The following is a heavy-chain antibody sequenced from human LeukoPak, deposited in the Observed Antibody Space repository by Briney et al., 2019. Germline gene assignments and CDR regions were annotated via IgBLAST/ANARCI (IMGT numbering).Heavy chain of an antibody. CDR1: GYTFSGYG. V-gene: IGHV1-18*01. J-gene: IGHJ5*02. Sequence: ASVKVSCKASGYTFSGYGITWVRQAPGQGLEWMGWISAYNGNTNYAQKLQGRVTMTTDTSTSTAYMELRSLRSDDTAVYYCARGGVGPTASPIHNWFDPWGQGTLVTVSS. CDR2: ISAYNGNT. CDR3: ARGGVGPTASPIHNWFDP. D-gene: IGHD1-26*01.